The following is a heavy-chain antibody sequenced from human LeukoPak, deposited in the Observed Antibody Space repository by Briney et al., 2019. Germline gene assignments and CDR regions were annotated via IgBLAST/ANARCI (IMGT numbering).Heavy chain of an antibody. CDR2: MNPNSGNT. CDR1: GYTFTNYD. J-gene: IGHJ5*02. V-gene: IGHV1-8*03. CDR3: ARGRAPGNWFDP. Sequence: ASVKVSCKASGYTFTNYDINWVRQATGQGLEWMGWMNPNSGNTGYAQKFQGRVTITRNTSIRTAYMELSSLRSEDTAVYYCARGRAPGNWFDPWGQGTLVTVSS.